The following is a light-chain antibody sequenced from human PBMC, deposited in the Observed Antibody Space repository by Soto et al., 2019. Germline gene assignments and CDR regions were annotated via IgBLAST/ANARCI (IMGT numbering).Light chain of an antibody. J-gene: IGLJ2*01. CDR3: ATWDGSLNGVV. CDR2: HSN. CDR1: SSHIGSNT. V-gene: IGLV1-44*01. Sequence: QSVLTQPPSASGTPGQRFTISCSGSSSHIGSNTVNWYQQLPGTAPKLLIYHSNQRPSGVPDRFSGSKYGTSASLAISGLQSEDETHYYCATWDGSLNGVVFGGGTKGTVL.